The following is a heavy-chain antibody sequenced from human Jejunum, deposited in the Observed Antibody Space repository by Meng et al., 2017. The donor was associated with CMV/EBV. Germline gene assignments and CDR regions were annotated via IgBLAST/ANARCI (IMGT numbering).Heavy chain of an antibody. D-gene: IGHD7-27*01. V-gene: IGHV4-59*01. J-gene: IGHJ4*02. CDR1: GSIGTYY. CDR2: VSNNAGT. Sequence: GSIGTYYWSWIRQPPGGGLEWIGFVSNNAGTNYKPSLKSRVTMSLDTSRNQVSLKLRSVTAADTAVYYCARLWNPKFLTGNPLRDYWGQGTLVTVSS. CDR3: ARLWNPKFLTGNPLRDY.